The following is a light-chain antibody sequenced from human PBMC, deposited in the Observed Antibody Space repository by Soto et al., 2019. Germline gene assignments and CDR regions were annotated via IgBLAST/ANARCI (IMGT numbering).Light chain of an antibody. Sequence: SYELTQPPSVSVAPGQTARITCGGDNIGTKNVHWYQQKPGQAPVLVVYDDSDRPSGIPERFSGSNSGLTATLTISGVEVADEADYYCQVWDTSGDPNYVFGTGTKLTVL. CDR1: NIGTKN. V-gene: IGLV3-21*02. CDR2: DDS. CDR3: QVWDTSGDPNYV. J-gene: IGLJ1*01.